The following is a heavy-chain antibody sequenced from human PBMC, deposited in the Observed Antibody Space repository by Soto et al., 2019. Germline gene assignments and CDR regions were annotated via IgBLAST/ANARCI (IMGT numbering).Heavy chain of an antibody. V-gene: IGHV4-59*12. CDR3: ARDRVESGYPEYFQH. J-gene: IGHJ1*01. Sequence: SETLSLTCTVSGGSISSYYWSWIRQPPGKGLEWIGYIYYNVNTNYNPSLKSRVTISVDTSKNQFSLKLSSVTAADTAVYYCARDRVESGYPEYFQHWGQGTRVTVS. CDR1: GGSISSYY. CDR2: IYYNVNT. D-gene: IGHD3-22*01.